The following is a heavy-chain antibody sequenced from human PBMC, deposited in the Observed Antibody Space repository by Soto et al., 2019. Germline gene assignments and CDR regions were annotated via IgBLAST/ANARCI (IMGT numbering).Heavy chain of an antibody. J-gene: IGHJ4*02. CDR1: GRSFSGYY. Sequence: QVQLQQWGAGLLKPSETLSLTCAVYGRSFSGYYWSWIRQPPGKGLEWIGEINHSGSTNYNPSLKRRVTISVDTSQTQFSLKLSSGTAADTAVYYGARAYGGNSGVFDYWGQGTLVTVSS. CDR3: ARAYGGNSGVFDY. V-gene: IGHV4-34*01. CDR2: INHSGST. D-gene: IGHD4-17*01.